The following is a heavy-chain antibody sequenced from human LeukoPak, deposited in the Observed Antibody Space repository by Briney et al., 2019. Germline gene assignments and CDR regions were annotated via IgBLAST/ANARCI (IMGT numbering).Heavy chain of an antibody. CDR1: GGSFSGYY. CDR3: ARGPGIVVVPAAISGMDV. CDR2: INHSGST. D-gene: IGHD2-2*01. Sequence: NPSETLSLTCAVYGGSFSGYYWSWIRQPPGKGLEWIGEINHSGSTNYNPSLKSRVTISVDTSKNQFSLKLSSVTAADTAVYYCARGPGIVVVPAAISGMDVWGQGTTVTVSS. J-gene: IGHJ6*02. V-gene: IGHV4-34*01.